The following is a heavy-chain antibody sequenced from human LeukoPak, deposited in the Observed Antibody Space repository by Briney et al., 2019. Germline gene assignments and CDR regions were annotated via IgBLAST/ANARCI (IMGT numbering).Heavy chain of an antibody. V-gene: IGHV3-21*01. CDR1: GFTFSSYS. CDR2: ISSSSSYI. J-gene: IGHJ6*02. Sequence: GGSLRLSCAASGFTFSSYSMNWVRQAPGKGLEWVSSISSSSSYIYYADSVKGRFTISIDNAKNSLYLQMNSLRAEDTAVYYCAREMGIAAAGPYYYYGMDVWGQGTTVTVSS. D-gene: IGHD6-13*01. CDR3: AREMGIAAAGPYYYYGMDV.